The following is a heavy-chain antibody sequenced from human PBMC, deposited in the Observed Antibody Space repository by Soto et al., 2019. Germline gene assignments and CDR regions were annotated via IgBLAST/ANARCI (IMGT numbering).Heavy chain of an antibody. V-gene: IGHV3-7*01. CDR1: GFRFSSSW. CDR3: VRGGGGGLFDP. CDR2: INQGGSQK. J-gene: IGHJ5*02. D-gene: IGHD2-15*01. Sequence: GGSLRLSCAGSGFRFSSSWMSWIRQAPGKGLEWVAHINQGGSQKYYVDSAKGRFTISRDNAKTSLYLQMMSLTAEDTAIYYCVRGGGGGLFDPWGQGTMVTVSS.